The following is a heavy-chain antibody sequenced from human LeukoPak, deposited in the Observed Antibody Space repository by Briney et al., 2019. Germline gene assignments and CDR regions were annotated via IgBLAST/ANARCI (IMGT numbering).Heavy chain of an antibody. Sequence: SQTLSLTCTVSGGSISSGGYYWSWIRQHPGKGLEWIGYIYYGGSTYYNPSLKSRVTISVDTSKNQFSLKLSSVTAADTAVYYCARGYDSSGYYSSWGQGTLVTVSS. J-gene: IGHJ5*02. D-gene: IGHD3-22*01. CDR3: ARGYDSSGYYSS. CDR1: GGSISSGGYY. CDR2: IYYGGST. V-gene: IGHV4-31*03.